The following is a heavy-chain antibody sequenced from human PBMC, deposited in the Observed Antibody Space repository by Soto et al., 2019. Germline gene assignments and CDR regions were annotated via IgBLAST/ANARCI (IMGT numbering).Heavy chain of an antibody. J-gene: IGHJ6*02. CDR1: GYTFTSYD. Sequence: ASVKVSCKASGYTFTSYDINWVRQAPGQGLEWLGRINPKSGGTSTAQKFQGWVTMTRDRSISTVYMELTRLRSDDTAVYFCARGHSTDCSNGVCSFFYNHEMDVWGQGTTVTVSS. CDR2: INPKSGGT. D-gene: IGHD2-8*01. CDR3: ARGHSTDCSNGVCSFFYNHEMDV. V-gene: IGHV1-2*04.